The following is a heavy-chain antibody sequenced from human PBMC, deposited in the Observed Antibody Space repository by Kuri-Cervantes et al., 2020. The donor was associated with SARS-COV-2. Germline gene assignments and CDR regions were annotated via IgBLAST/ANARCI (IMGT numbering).Heavy chain of an antibody. CDR3: ATEYSYHDAFDI. CDR2: IYSGGST. CDR1: GFTVSSNY. Sequence: LSLTCAASGFTVSSNYMSWVRQAPGKGLEWVSVIYSGGSTYYADSVKGRFTISRHNSKNTLYLQMNSLRAEDTAVYYCATEYSYHDAFDIWGQGTMVTVSS. J-gene: IGHJ3*02. D-gene: IGHD5-18*01. V-gene: IGHV3-53*04.